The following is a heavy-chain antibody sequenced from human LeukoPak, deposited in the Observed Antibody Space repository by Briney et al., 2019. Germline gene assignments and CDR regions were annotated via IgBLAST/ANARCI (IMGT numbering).Heavy chain of an antibody. Sequence: GGSLRLSCAASGFTFSSYAMSWVRQAPGKGLEWVSAISGSGGSTYYADSVKGRFTISRDNSKNTLYLQMNSLRAEDTAVYYCAKNGYCSSTSCSYYYYYYGMDVWGQGTTVTVSS. D-gene: IGHD2-2*03. CDR3: AKNGYCSSTSCSYYYYYYGMDV. J-gene: IGHJ6*02. V-gene: IGHV3-23*01. CDR1: GFTFSSYA. CDR2: ISGSGGST.